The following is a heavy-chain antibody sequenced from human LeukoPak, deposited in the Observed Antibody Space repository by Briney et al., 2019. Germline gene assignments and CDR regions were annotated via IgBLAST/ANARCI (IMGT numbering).Heavy chain of an antibody. CDR1: GFTFSNAW. Sequence: PGGSLRLSCAASGFTFSNAWMSWVRQAPGKGLEWVGRIKSKTDGGTTDYAAPVKGRFTISRDDSKNTLYLQMNSLKTEDTAVYYCTTVQWELLGDWLTYYFDYWGQGTLVTVSS. D-gene: IGHD1-26*01. J-gene: IGHJ4*02. CDR3: TTVQWELLGDWLTYYFDY. V-gene: IGHV3-15*01. CDR2: IKSKTDGGTT.